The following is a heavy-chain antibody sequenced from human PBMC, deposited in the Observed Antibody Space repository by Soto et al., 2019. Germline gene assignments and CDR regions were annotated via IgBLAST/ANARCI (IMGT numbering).Heavy chain of an antibody. CDR3: ARDGARYYDSSAYYREGDY. D-gene: IGHD3-22*01. J-gene: IGHJ4*02. CDR1: GFTVRTNA. Sequence: EVQLVESGGGLIQPGGSLGLSCAPSGFTVRTNAISWVRRAPGKGLGWVAVIYSGGSIYYADSVKGRFTISRDNSKNTLYLQMNSLRAEDTAVYYCARDGARYYDSSAYYREGDYWGQGTLVTVSS. CDR2: IYSGGSI. V-gene: IGHV3-53*01.